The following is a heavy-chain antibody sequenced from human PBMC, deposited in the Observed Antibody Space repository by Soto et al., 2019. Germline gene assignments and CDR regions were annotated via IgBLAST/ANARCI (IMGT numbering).Heavy chain of an antibody. CDR2: ISVYSGYA. CDR1: GYSFYNSG. J-gene: IGHJ5*02. V-gene: IGHV1-18*01. Sequence: QVQLVQSGPELKKPGASVKVSCKTSGYSFYNSGISWVRQAPGQGLEWMGWISVYSGYAHYAQKFQGRVIMTADTFTSTSYMELRGLRSDDTAMYYCSKNGTTGFDAWGQGTLVTVSS. D-gene: IGHD1-1*01. CDR3: SKNGTTGFDA.